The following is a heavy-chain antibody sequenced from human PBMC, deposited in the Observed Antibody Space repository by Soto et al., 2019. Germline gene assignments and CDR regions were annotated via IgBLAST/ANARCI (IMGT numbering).Heavy chain of an antibody. J-gene: IGHJ5*02. D-gene: IGHD6-13*01. CDR2: IYSSGST. CDR3: ARTLAAAGTENWFAP. Sequence: SETLSLTCSVSGGSISSYYWSWIRQPAGKGLEWIGRIYSSGSTKYNPSLKSRVIMSVDTSKNQFSLKLYSVTAADTAVYYCARTLAAAGTENWFAPWGQGTLVTVSS. CDR1: GGSISSYY. V-gene: IGHV4-4*07.